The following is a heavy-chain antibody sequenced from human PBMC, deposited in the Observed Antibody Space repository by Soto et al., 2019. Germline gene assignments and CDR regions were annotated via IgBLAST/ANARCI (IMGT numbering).Heavy chain of an antibody. CDR3: AKDGQPPYYYYGLDV. J-gene: IGHJ6*02. V-gene: IGHV1-18*01. CDR2: ISGYNGDT. Sequence: QGHLVQSGAEVKKPGASVKVSCKASGYTFTRYGISWVRQAPGQGLEWMGWISGYNGDTNYAQNLQDRVTMTIVTATNTAYMELRSLTSDDTAVYYCAKDGQPPYYYYGLDVWGQWTTVTV. CDR1: GYTFTRYG.